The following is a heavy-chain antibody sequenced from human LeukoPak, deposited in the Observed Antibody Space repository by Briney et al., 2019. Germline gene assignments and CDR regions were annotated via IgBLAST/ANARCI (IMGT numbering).Heavy chain of an antibody. CDR1: GFTFSAYH. D-gene: IGHD2-21*01. Sequence: GGSLRLSCAASGFTFSAYHINWVRQAPGKGLEWISYISTTGTTIHYADSVKGRFAISRDNAKSSLYLQMNSLRDEDTVVYYCARVWQDYSGVDYWGQGTLVTVSS. CDR2: ISTTGTTI. V-gene: IGHV3-48*02. CDR3: ARVWQDYSGVDY. J-gene: IGHJ4*02.